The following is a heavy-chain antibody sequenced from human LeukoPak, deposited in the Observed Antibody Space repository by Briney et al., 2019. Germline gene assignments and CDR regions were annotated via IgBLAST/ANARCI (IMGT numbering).Heavy chain of an antibody. CDR2: IKQDGSEK. CDR3: ARVAGYMTEDYFDY. J-gene: IGHJ4*02. V-gene: IGHV3-7*01. D-gene: IGHD6-13*01. Sequence: GGSLRLSCAASGFTFSSYWMSWVRQAPGKGLEWVANIKQDGSEKYYVDSVKGRFTISRDNAKNSLYLQMNSLRAEDTAVYYCARVAGYMTEDYFDYWGQGTLITVSS. CDR1: GFTFSSYW.